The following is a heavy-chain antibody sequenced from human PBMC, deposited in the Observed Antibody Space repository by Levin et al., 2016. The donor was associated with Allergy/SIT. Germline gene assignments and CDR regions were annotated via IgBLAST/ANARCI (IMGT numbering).Heavy chain of an antibody. V-gene: IGHV4-34*01. Sequence: WIRQPPGKGLEWIGSINHSGSTNYNPSLKSRVTISVDTSKNQFSLKLSSVTAADTAVYYCARGRLGYCSGGSCYLYYFDYWGQGTLVTVSS. J-gene: IGHJ4*02. CDR3: ARGRLGYCSGGSCYLYYFDY. D-gene: IGHD2-15*01. CDR2: INHSGST.